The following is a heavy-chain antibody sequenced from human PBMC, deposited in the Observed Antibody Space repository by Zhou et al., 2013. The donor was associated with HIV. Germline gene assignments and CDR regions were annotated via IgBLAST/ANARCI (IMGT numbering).Heavy chain of an antibody. CDR2: ISSFRGHT. V-gene: IGHV1-18*01. D-gene: IGHD3-9*01. CDR3: ARGSVYFEPKDSFDV. J-gene: IGHJ3*01. CDR1: GYNFNSYG. Sequence: QVQLVQSGAEVKKPGASVKVSCKASGYNFNSYGISWVREAPGQGLEWMGWISSFRGHTNYAQKLQGRVSVTTDASTNTAYMELRSLRSDDTAVYYCARGSVYFEPKDSFDVWGQGTMVTVSS.